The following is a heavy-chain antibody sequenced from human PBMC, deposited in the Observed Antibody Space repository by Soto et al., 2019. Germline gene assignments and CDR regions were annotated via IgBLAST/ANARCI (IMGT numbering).Heavy chain of an antibody. D-gene: IGHD6-6*01. J-gene: IGHJ4*02. CDR3: ARGVSEQLVPFDY. Sequence: GASVKVSCKASGHTFTSYAMHWVRQAPGQRLEWMGWINAGNGNTKYSQKFQGRVTITRDTSASTAYMELSSLRSEDTAVYYCARGVSEQLVPFDYWGQGTLVTVSS. V-gene: IGHV1-3*01. CDR1: GHTFTSYA. CDR2: INAGNGNT.